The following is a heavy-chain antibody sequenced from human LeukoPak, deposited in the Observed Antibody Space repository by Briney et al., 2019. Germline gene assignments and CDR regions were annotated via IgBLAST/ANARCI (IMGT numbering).Heavy chain of an antibody. CDR3: ARADTLVRGVPYGMDV. Sequence: PSETLSLTCAVSGSSISSSNWWSWVRQPPGKGLEWIGEIYHSGSTNYNPSLKSRVTISVDKSKNQFSLKLSSVTAADTAVYYCARADTLVRGVPYGMDVWGQGTTVTVSS. J-gene: IGHJ6*02. V-gene: IGHV4-4*02. CDR2: IYHSGST. D-gene: IGHD3-10*01. CDR1: GSSISSSNW.